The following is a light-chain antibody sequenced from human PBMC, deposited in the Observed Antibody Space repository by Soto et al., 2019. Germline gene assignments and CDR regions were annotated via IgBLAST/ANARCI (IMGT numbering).Light chain of an antibody. CDR1: QGISNY. CDR3: QKYNSAPWT. V-gene: IGKV1-27*01. J-gene: IGKJ1*01. Sequence: DIPMTQSPSSLSASVGDRVTITCRASQGISNYLAWYQQKPGKVPKLLIYGASTLQSGVPSRFSVSGSGTDFNLTISSLQPEDVATYYCQKYNSAPWTFGQGTKVEIQ. CDR2: GAS.